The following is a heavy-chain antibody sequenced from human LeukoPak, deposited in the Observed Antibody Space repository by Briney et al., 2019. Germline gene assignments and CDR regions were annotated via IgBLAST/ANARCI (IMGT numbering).Heavy chain of an antibody. J-gene: IGHJ4*02. CDR3: ARAPQYYYESSGYSDY. D-gene: IGHD3-22*01. Sequence: PSQTLSLTCTVSGGSISSGDYYWSWIRQPPGKGLEWIGYIYYSGSTYYNPSLKSRVTISVDTSKNQLSLKLSSVTAADTAVYYCARAPQYYYESSGYSDYWGQGTLVTVSS. CDR1: GGSISSGDYY. CDR2: IYYSGST. V-gene: IGHV4-30-4*01.